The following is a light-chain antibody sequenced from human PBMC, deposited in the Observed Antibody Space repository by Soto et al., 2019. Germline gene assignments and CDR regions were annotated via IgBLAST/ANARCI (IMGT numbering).Light chain of an antibody. V-gene: IGKV3-20*01. CDR2: GAS. Sequence: EVVLTQSPGTLSLSPGERATLSCRASQSVGSMNLAWYQQKPGQTPRLLIYGASTRATGVPDRFSGGGSGTDFTLTISRLEPEDFAVYYCQHYATSSWMFGQGTKVDI. CDR3: QHYATSSWM. J-gene: IGKJ1*01. CDR1: QSVGSMN.